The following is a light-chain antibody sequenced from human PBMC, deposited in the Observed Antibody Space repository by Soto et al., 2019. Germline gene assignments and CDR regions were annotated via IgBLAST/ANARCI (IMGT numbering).Light chain of an antibody. Sequence: ETVMTQSPATLSVSPGERATLSCRASQSVSTNLAWYQKKPGQAPRLLIYGASTRANGIPARFSGSGSGTEFTLTISSLQSEDFAVYYCQHYNKWPPWTFGQGTKVEIK. CDR3: QHYNKWPPWT. V-gene: IGKV3-15*01. J-gene: IGKJ1*01. CDR2: GAS. CDR1: QSVSTN.